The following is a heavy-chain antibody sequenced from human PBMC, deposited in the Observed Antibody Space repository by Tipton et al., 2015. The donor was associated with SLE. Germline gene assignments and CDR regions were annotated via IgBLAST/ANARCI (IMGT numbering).Heavy chain of an antibody. CDR2: INHSGST. CDR3: ARGRAFDI. J-gene: IGHJ3*02. Sequence: TLSLTCAVYGGSFSVYYWSWFRQPPGKGMEWIGEINHSGSTNYNPPLKSRVTISVDTSKNQFSLKLSSVTAADTAVYYCARGRAFDIWGQGTMVTVSS. V-gene: IGHV4-34*01. CDR1: GGSFSVYY.